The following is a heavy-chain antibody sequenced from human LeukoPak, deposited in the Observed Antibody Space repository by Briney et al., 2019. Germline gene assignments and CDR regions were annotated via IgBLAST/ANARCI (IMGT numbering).Heavy chain of an antibody. D-gene: IGHD5-18*01. J-gene: IGHJ4*02. V-gene: IGHV3-21*01. CDR1: GFTFSSYS. CDR3: ARGGYSYGYSYYFDY. Sequence: PGGSLRLSCAASGFTFSSYSMNWVRQAPGKGLEWVSSISSSSSYIYYADSVKGRFTISRDNAMNSLYLQMNSLRAEDTAVYYCARGGYSYGYSYYFDYWGQGTLVTVSS. CDR2: ISSSSSYI.